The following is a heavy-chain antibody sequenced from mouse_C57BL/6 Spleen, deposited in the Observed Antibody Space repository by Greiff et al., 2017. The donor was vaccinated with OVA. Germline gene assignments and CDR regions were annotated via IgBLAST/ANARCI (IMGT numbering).Heavy chain of an antibody. Sequence: VKLMESGPELVKPGASVKISCKASGYAFSSSWMNWVKQRPGKGLEWIGRIYPGDGDTNYNGKFKGKATLTADKSSSTAYMQLSSLTSEDSAVYFCARHSNYVYYAMDYWGQGTSVTVSS. CDR2: IYPGDGDT. D-gene: IGHD2-5*01. CDR1: GYAFSSSW. CDR3: ARHSNYVYYAMDY. V-gene: IGHV1-82*01. J-gene: IGHJ4*01.